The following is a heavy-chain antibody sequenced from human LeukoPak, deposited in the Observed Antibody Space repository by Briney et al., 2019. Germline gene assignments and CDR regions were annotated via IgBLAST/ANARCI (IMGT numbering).Heavy chain of an antibody. CDR2: ISYDGSHK. CDR1: GFTFSNYG. Sequence: TGGSLRLSCAASGFTFSNYGMHWVRQAPGKGLEWVAVISYDGSHKYHADSVKGRFTISRDNSKNTLYLQMNSLRAEDAAVYYCAKDQRAAMVVWYFDLWGRGALVTVSS. D-gene: IGHD5-18*01. J-gene: IGHJ2*01. CDR3: AKDQRAAMVVWYFDL. V-gene: IGHV3-30*18.